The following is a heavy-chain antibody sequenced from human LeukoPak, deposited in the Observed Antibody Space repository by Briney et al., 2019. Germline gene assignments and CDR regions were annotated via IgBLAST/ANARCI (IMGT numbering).Heavy chain of an antibody. J-gene: IGHJ4*02. CDR3: ARAHYDSSGYYFDY. D-gene: IGHD3-22*01. Sequence: GGSLRLSCAASGFTFSSYAMHWVRQAPGKGLEWVAVISYDGSNKYYVDSVKGRFTISRDNSKNTLYLQMNSLRAEDTAVYYCARAHYDSSGYYFDYWGQGTLVTVSS. CDR1: GFTFSSYA. V-gene: IGHV3-30*01. CDR2: ISYDGSNK.